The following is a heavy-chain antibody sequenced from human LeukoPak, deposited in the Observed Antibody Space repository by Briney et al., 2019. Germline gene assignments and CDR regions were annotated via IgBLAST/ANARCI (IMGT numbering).Heavy chain of an antibody. J-gene: IGHJ4*02. CDR2: IYAGGST. Sequence: PGGSPRLSCAASGFTFDNNYMSWVHQAPGKGLEWVSVIYAGGSTYYSDSVKDRFTISRDNSKNTLYLQMNSLRADDTAVYYCAREVGGGATNYFDYWGQGTLVTVSS. D-gene: IGHD1-26*01. CDR1: GFTFDNNY. V-gene: IGHV3-66*01. CDR3: AREVGGGATNYFDY.